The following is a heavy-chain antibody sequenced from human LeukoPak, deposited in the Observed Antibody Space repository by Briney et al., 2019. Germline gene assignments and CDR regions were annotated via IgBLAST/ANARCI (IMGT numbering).Heavy chain of an antibody. D-gene: IGHD7-27*01. Sequence: GRSLRLFCAVSGFTFSSYAMTWVRQAPGKGLKWVSAISGGGGRTSSADSVKCRFTISRDNSKNTLYLQMNSLRAEDTAVYYCAGQWVTGDYQSGLDYWGQGTLVTVSS. CDR3: AGQWVTGDYQSGLDY. CDR1: GFTFSSYA. CDR2: ISGGGGRT. J-gene: IGHJ4*02. V-gene: IGHV3-23*01.